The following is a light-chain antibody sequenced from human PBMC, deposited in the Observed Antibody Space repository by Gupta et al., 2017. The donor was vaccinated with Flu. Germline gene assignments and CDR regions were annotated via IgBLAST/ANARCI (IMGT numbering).Light chain of an antibody. Sequence: VTIFCCGRTSNIGSSFVYWYQQVPGTAPNLLIFMNDVRPPGGADRISGSNSGSSASLAISGLRSEDEAEYYCSAWDDSRSGLVVFGGGTKLTVL. CDR2: MND. CDR1: TSNIGSSF. CDR3: SAWDDSRSGLVV. J-gene: IGLJ2*01. V-gene: IGLV1-47*01.